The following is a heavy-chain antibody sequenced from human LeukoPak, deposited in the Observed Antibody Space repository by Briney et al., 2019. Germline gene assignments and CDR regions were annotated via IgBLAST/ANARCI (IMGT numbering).Heavy chain of an antibody. J-gene: IGHJ4*02. CDR1: GGSISSYY. D-gene: IGHD5-24*01. Sequence: SETLSLTCTVSGGSISSYYWSWIRQPPGKGLEWIGYIYYSGSTYYNPSLKSRVTISVDTSKNQFSLKLSSVTAADTAVYYCARGGLVGWLQSVFDYWGQGTLVTVSS. CDR2: IYYSGST. CDR3: ARGGLVGWLQSVFDY. V-gene: IGHV4-59*08.